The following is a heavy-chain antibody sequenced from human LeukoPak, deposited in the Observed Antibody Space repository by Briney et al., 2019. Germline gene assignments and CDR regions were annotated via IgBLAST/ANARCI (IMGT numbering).Heavy chain of an antibody. J-gene: IGHJ6*03. V-gene: IGHV1-69*13. CDR3: ARGLTGHYDFWSGYSSYYYYMDV. CDR2: IIPIFGTA. CDR1: GGTFSSYA. Sequence: SVKVSCKASGGTFSSYAISWVRQAPGQGLEWMGGIIPIFGTANYAQKFQGRVTITADESTSTAYMELSSLRSEDTAVYYCARGLTGHYDFWSGYSSYYYYMDVWGKGTMVTVSS. D-gene: IGHD3-3*01.